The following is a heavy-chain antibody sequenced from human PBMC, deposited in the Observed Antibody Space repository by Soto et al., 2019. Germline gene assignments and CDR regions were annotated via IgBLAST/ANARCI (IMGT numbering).Heavy chain of an antibody. Sequence: GGSLRLSCAASEFTFSNFAMNWVRQAPGKGLEWVSSISGSGASTNYADSVKGRFTISRDNSKNTLFLQINTLRAEDTAVYYCAKDRGGTARYGMDVWGQGTTVTVSS. CDR2: ISGSGAST. D-gene: IGHD6-6*01. J-gene: IGHJ6*02. V-gene: IGHV3-23*01. CDR1: EFTFSNFA. CDR3: AKDRGGTARYGMDV.